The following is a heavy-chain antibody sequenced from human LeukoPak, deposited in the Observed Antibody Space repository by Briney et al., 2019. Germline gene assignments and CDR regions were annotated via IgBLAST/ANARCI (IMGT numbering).Heavy chain of an antibody. Sequence: VASVKVSCKASGGTFSSYAISWVRQAPGQGLEWMGRIIPIFGTANYAQKFQGRVTITTDESTSTAYMELSSLRSEDTAVYYCARSRDPDSGSPDYYWGQGTLVTVSS. D-gene: IGHD1-26*01. V-gene: IGHV1-69*05. CDR3: ARSRDPDSGSPDYY. J-gene: IGHJ4*02. CDR2: IIPIFGTA. CDR1: GGTFSSYA.